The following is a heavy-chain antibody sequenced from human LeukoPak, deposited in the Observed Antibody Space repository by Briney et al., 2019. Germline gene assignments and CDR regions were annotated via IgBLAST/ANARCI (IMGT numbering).Heavy chain of an antibody. CDR1: GYTFTSYD. CDR3: ARGRWSGSYSGYYYYGMDV. Sequence: ASVKVSCKASGYTFTSYDINWVRQATGQGLEWMGWMNPNSGNTGYAQKFQGRVTMTRNTSISTAYMELSSLRSEDTAVYYCARGRWSGSYSGYYYYGMDVWGQGTTVTVSS. D-gene: IGHD1-26*01. J-gene: IGHJ6*02. V-gene: IGHV1-8*01. CDR2: MNPNSGNT.